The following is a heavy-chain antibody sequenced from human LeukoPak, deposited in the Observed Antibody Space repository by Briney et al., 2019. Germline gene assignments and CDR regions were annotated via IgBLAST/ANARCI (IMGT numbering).Heavy chain of an antibody. V-gene: IGHV3-64D*06. Sequence: GGSLRLSCSASGFTFSSIGMHWVRQAPGKGLEHVSTIGSDGDSTYYADSVKDRFTISRDNSKNALYLQMTSLRPEDSAVYYCVSPVFINYWGQGTLVTVSS. D-gene: IGHD1-14*01. CDR1: GFTFSSIG. J-gene: IGHJ4*01. CDR2: IGSDGDST. CDR3: VSPVFINY.